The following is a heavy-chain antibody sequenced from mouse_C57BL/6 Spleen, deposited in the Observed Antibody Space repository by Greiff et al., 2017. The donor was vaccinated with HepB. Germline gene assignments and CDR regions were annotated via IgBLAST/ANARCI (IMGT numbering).Heavy chain of an antibody. CDR3: ARGLLPWYFDF. CDR2: ISSGSSTI. J-gene: IGHJ1*03. D-gene: IGHD1-1*01. CDR1: GFTFSDYG. Sequence: EVKLMESGGGLVKPGGSLKLSCAASGFTFSDYGMHWVRQAPEKGLEWVAYISSGSSTIYYADTVKGRFTISIDNAKNTLFLQMISLRTEDTAMYYCARGLLPWYFDFWGTGTTVTVSA. V-gene: IGHV5-17*01.